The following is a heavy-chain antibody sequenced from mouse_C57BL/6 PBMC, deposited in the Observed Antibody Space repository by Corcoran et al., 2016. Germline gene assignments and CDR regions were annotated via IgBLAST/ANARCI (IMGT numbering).Heavy chain of an antibody. Sequence: QIQLVQSGPELKKPGETVKISCKASGYTLTTYGMSWVKQAPGKGLKWMGWINTYSGVPTYADDFKGRFAFSLETSAITAYLQINNLKNEDTATYFCARGGYYDYLYAMDYWGQGTSVTVSS. V-gene: IGHV9-3*01. CDR3: ARGGYYDYLYAMDY. D-gene: IGHD2-4*01. CDR1: GYTLTTYG. J-gene: IGHJ4*01. CDR2: INTYSGVP.